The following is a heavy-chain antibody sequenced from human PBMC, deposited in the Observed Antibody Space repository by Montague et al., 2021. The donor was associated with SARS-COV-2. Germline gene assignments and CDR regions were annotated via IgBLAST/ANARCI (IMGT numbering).Heavy chain of an antibody. V-gene: IGHV4-59*01. CDR1: GATISSDY. CDR2: MSYSGSA. J-gene: IGHJ3*01. Sequence: SETLSLTCTVSGATISSDYWSWIRQSPGKGLEWIGYMSYSGSATXXPSLESRVAISRDTSKNQFSLTLIPSTAADMAIYYCARTSDPSNFDSTGYYGAFDVWGQGTTVIVSS. CDR3: ARTSDPSNFDSTGYYGAFDV. D-gene: IGHD3-22*01.